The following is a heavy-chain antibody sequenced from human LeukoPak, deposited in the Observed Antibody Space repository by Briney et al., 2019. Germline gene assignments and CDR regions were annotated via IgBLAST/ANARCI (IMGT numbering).Heavy chain of an antibody. J-gene: IGHJ4*02. CDR2: MNVEGSVT. D-gene: IGHD4-23*01. CDR1: GFTVSSYW. CDR3: ARDFGGNSDF. V-gene: IGHV3-74*01. Sequence: GGSLRLSCAASGFTVSSYWMHWVRQVPGKGLVWVSRMNVEGSVTSYADFVKGRFTISRDIAKNTLYLQMNTLTAEDTAAYYRARDFGGNSDFWGQGTLVTVSS.